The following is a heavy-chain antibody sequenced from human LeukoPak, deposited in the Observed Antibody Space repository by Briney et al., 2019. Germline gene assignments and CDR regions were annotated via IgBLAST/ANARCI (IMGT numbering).Heavy chain of an antibody. D-gene: IGHD2-8*01. J-gene: IGHJ6*03. CDR3: ARSARHCNNGVCFTDYYIDL. Sequence: ASVKVSCKASGYTFSDSYIHLVRQAPGQGLEWMGRINPNSGDPNYPQKFQGRGTMTRGTSISTAYMEMNSLTSDDTAVYYCARSARHCNNGVCFTDYYIDLWGKGTTVTVSS. CDR2: INPNSGDP. CDR1: GYTFSDSY. V-gene: IGHV1-2*06.